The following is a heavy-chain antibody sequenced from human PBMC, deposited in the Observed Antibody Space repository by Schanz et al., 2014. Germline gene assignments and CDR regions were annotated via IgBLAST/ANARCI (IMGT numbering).Heavy chain of an antibody. CDR3: ARGLVRYFAY. D-gene: IGHD2-8*02. CDR1: GYTLTGFG. V-gene: IGHV1-2*06. J-gene: IGHJ4*02. Sequence: QVQLVQSGAEVKKPGASVKVSCKASGYTLTGFGVSWVRQAPGQGLEWMGQINPNSGATIYAQNFQGRVTMTRDTSISTAYMELSRLRSDDTAVYYCARGLVRYFAYWGQGTLVTVSS. CDR2: INPNSGAT.